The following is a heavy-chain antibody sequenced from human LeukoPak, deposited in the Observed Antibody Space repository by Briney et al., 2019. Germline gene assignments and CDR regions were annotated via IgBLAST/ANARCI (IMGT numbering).Heavy chain of an antibody. CDR3: ARGNAN. J-gene: IGHJ4*02. CDR1: EFTFSDFA. CDR2: ISYSGST. Sequence: TGGSLRLSCAASEFTFSDFAMSWIRQPPGKGLEWIGYISYSGSTNYNPSLKSRVTISLDTSKNQFFLKLSSVTAADTALYYCARGNANWGQGTLVTVSS. V-gene: IGHV4-59*01.